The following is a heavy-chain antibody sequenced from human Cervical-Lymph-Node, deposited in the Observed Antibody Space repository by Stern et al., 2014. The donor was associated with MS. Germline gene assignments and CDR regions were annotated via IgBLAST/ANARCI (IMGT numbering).Heavy chain of an antibody. D-gene: IGHD4-23*01. J-gene: IGHJ4*02. CDR2: ISSVCSYI. CDR1: GFTFSSYS. V-gene: IGHV3-21*01. CDR3: ARGRGGNYRYYFDY. Sequence: EVQLLESGGGLVKPGGSLRLSCAASGFTFSSYSMNWVRQAPGKGLEWVASISSVCSYIYYADSLKGRFTISRDNAKNSLYLQMNSLRAEDTAVYYCARGRGGNYRYYFDYWGQGTLVTVSS.